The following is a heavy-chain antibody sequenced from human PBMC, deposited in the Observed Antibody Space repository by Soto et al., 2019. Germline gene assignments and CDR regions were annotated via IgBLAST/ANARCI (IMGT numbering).Heavy chain of an antibody. D-gene: IGHD3-16*01. J-gene: IGHJ5*02. Sequence: SETLSLTCAVSGGSISSGGYSWSWIRQPPGKGLEWIGYIYHSGSTFYNPSLKSRVTISIDKSKNQFSLKLGSVTAADTAVYYCARVVVPRPIWGYNWFDLWRQGTLLTVSS. V-gene: IGHV4-30-2*01. CDR3: ARVVVPRPIWGYNWFDL. CDR1: GGSISSGGYS. CDR2: IYHSGST.